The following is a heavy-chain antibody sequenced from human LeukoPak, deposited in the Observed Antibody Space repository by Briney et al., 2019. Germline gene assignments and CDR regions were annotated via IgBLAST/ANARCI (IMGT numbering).Heavy chain of an antibody. CDR3: AKDRIGGALEF. CDR1: GFTFSKSW. D-gene: IGHD4-23*01. J-gene: IGHJ4*02. V-gene: IGHV3-7*01. Sequence: GGSLRLSCAASGFTFSKSWMSWVRQAPGKGLEWVVCIMEDGSVQKYVDSVRGRFTISRDNARSSLYLQMNSLRVEDTAVYYCAKDRIGGALEFWGQGTLATVSS. CDR2: IMEDGSVQ.